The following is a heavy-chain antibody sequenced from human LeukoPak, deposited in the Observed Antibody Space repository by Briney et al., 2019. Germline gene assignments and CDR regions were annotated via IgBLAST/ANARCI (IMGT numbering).Heavy chain of an antibody. D-gene: IGHD5-24*01. CDR3: ARGATISETGYFAF. J-gene: IGHJ4*03. V-gene: IGHV4-34*01. CDR2: IDHRGDT. Sequence: PSETLSLTCAVYGGSFSPYYWSWIRQSPGKGLEWIAEIDHRGDTNYNPSVKSRVTISIDTSKNQFSLNIRSLSAADTSVYYCARGATISETGYFAFWGQGTLVTVSS. CDR1: GGSFSPYY.